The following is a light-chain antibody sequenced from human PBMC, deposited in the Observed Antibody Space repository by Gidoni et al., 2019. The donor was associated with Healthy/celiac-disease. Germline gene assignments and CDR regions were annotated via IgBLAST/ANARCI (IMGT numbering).Light chain of an antibody. V-gene: IGLV3-19*01. CDR1: SIRSYS. J-gene: IGLJ2*01. Sequence: SSELTQDPAVSVALGQTVMITCQGDSIRSYSANWSQPKPGQAPVLVIYGKNNPPSGIPDRFSGSTSGNTASLTITGAQAEDEADYYCICRDRSGNHVVIGGGTKLTVL. CDR2: GKN. CDR3: ICRDRSGNHVV.